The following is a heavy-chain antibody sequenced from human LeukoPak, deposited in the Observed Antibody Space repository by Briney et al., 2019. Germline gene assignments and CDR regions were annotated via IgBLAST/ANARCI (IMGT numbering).Heavy chain of an antibody. D-gene: IGHD3-10*01. V-gene: IGHV5-51*01. Sequence: RGESLKISFKGSGYSFTNNWIGWVAQMPGKGLGWGGIILPGDSDTRYSPSFQGQVTISADKSINTAYVQWSSLKASDTAMYYCATYAGTSSKYFQHWGQGTLVTVSS. CDR3: ATYAGTSSKYFQH. CDR1: GYSFTNNW. CDR2: ILPGDSDT. J-gene: IGHJ1*01.